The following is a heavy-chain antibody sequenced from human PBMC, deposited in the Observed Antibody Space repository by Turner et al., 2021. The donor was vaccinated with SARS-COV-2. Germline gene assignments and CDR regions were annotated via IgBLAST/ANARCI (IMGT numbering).Heavy chain of an antibody. CDR3: ARDYGGNSNYFDY. Sequence: QVQMQEAAPGPVKPSQTLSRNCTVPGGSISSGGFYWSWIRQHPGTGLEWIGYIYYSGGIYSNPSPKSRVTISVDTSKNPFSLKLSSGTAADTAVYYCARDYGGNSNYFDYWGQGTLVTVSS. D-gene: IGHD2-21*02. CDR2: IYYSGGI. V-gene: IGHV4-31*03. CDR1: GGSISSGGFY. J-gene: IGHJ4*02.